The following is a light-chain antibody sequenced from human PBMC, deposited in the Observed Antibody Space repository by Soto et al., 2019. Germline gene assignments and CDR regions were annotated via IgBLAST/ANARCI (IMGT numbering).Light chain of an antibody. CDR2: EVS. V-gene: IGLV2-8*01. CDR3: GSYTTYRPYV. J-gene: IGLJ1*01. Sequence: QSALTQPPSASGSPGQSVTISCTGTSSDVGSSNYVSWYQQHPGKVPKVMIYEVSKRPSGVPDRFSGSKSGNTASLTVSGLQADDEADYYCGSYTTYRPYVFGSGTKLTVL. CDR1: SSDVGSSNY.